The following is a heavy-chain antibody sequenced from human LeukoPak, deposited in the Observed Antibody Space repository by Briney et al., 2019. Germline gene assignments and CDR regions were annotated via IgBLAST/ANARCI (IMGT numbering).Heavy chain of an antibody. CDR3: VRGGASRPDF. CDR1: GFTFSSYG. J-gene: IGHJ4*02. CDR2: ITATSSST. D-gene: IGHD6-6*01. Sequence: PGGSLRLSCAASGFTFSSYGMSWVRQAPGKGLEWVSAITATSSSTYDADSVQGRFTISRDNAMNSLYLQLNSLRSEDTAVYYCVRGGASRPDFWGQGTLVTVSS. V-gene: IGHV3-23*01.